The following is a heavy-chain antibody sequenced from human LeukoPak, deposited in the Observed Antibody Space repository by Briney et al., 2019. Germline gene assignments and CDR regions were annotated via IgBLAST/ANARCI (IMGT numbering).Heavy chain of an antibody. D-gene: IGHD1-1*01. CDR1: GFTVSSNY. CDR3: ARVLTRQVWTAHTNWFDP. J-gene: IGHJ5*02. V-gene: IGHV3-53*04. CDR2: IYSGGST. Sequence: GGSLRLSCAASGFTVSSNYMSWVRQAPGKGLEWVSVIYSGGSTYYADSVKGRFTISRHNSKNTLYLQMNSLRAEDTAVYYCARVLTRQVWTAHTNWFDPWGQGTLVTVSS.